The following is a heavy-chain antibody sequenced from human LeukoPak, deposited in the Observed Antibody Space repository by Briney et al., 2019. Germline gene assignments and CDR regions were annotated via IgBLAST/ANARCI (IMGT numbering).Heavy chain of an antibody. CDR3: AFTKYYYGSGSYYER. D-gene: IGHD3-10*01. CDR2: IYWDDDK. CDR1: GLSLSTCGVG. V-gene: IGHV2-5*02. J-gene: IGHJ4*02. Sequence: SGPTLVNPTQTLTLTCTFSGLSLSTCGVGVGWIRQPPGKALEWLALIYWDDDKRYSPSLKSRLTITKDASKNQVVLTMTNMDPVDTATYYCAFTKYYYGSGSYYERWGQGTLVTVSS.